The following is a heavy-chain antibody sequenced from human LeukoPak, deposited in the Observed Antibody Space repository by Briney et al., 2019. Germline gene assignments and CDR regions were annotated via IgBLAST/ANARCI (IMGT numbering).Heavy chain of an antibody. D-gene: IGHD3-10*01. CDR2: ISGYNGKT. CDR3: ARDSVKYFGSGTPYFYYYGMDV. CDR1: GYTFTSYG. V-gene: IGHV1-18*01. Sequence: ASVKVSCKPSGYTFTSYGISWVRQAPGQGLEWMGWISGYNGKTDYVQKLQGRVTMTTDTSTTTAYMELGSLRYDDTAVYYCARDSVKYFGSGTPYFYYYGMDVWGEGTTVTVSS. J-gene: IGHJ6*04.